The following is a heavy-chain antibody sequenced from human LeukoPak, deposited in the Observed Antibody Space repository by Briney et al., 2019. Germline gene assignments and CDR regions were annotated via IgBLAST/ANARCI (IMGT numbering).Heavy chain of an antibody. J-gene: IGHJ6*02. CDR2: IWYDGSNK. D-gene: IGHD2/OR15-2a*01. CDR1: GFTFGSYG. CDR3: ARVSKTFYYYGMDV. V-gene: IGHV3-33*08. Sequence: PGGSLRLSCSASGFTFGSYGMHWVRQAPGKGLEWVAVIWYDGSNKYYADSVKGRFTISRDNSKNTLDLQMNSLRAADTAVYYCARVSKTFYYYGMDVWGQGTTVTVSS.